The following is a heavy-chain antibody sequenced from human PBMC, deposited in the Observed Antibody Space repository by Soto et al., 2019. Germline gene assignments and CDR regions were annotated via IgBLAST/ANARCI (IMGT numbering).Heavy chain of an antibody. CDR3: ARDRVAGIWGDAVDI. V-gene: IGHV1-18*04. J-gene: IGHJ3*02. D-gene: IGHD3-16*01. Sequence: QVQLVQSGTEVKKPGASVKVSCKTSGYTFTNHGINWVRQAPGQGLEWMGWINPYNANTNYAQKLQGRVTMTTDTSTDTAYMDLRSLSSDDTAVDYCARDRVAGIWGDAVDIWGQGTVVTVSS. CDR1: GYTFTNHG. CDR2: INPYNANT.